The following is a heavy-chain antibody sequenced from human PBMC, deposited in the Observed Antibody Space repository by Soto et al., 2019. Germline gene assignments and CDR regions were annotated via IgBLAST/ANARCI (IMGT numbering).Heavy chain of an antibody. Sequence: GASVKVSCKGSGYTLTKIGILWGRQAPGQSLEWMGGISGYNGDTNYAQNFQGRVTMTTDTSTTTAYMELRSPRFDDTAIYYCAKDEDIVVVPGAIIFDYWGQGTPVTVSS. V-gene: IGHV1-18*01. CDR1: GYTLTKIG. CDR2: ISGYNGDT. J-gene: IGHJ4*02. CDR3: AKDEDIVVVPGAIIFDY. D-gene: IGHD2-2*01.